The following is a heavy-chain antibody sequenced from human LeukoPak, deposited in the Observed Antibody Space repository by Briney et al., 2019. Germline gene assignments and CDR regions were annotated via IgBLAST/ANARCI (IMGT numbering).Heavy chain of an antibody. Sequence: GASVKVSCKASGYTFTSYDINWVRQATGQGLKWMGWMNPNSGNTGYAQKFQGRVTMTRNTSISTAYMELSSLRPEDTAVYYCARGLDTAMDYYYYYGMDVWGQGTTVTVSS. CDR2: MNPNSGNT. J-gene: IGHJ6*02. CDR1: GYTFTSYD. D-gene: IGHD5-18*01. CDR3: ARGLDTAMDYYYYYGMDV. V-gene: IGHV1-8*01.